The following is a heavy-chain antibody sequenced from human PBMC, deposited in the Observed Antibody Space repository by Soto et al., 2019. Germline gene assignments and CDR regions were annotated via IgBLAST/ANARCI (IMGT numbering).Heavy chain of an antibody. Sequence: GGSLRLSCAASGFTFGDYWMHWVRQPPGKGPEWVSRMTGDGRTTQYADSVKGRFTASRDNAKSTLYLQMNSLRAEDTAVYYCATAEVDYWGPGTLVTVS. J-gene: IGHJ4*02. CDR1: GFTFGDYW. CDR2: MTGDGRTT. V-gene: IGHV3-74*03. CDR3: ATAEVDY.